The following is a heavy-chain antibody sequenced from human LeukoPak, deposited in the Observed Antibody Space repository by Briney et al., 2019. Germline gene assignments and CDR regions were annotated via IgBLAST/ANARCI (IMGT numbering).Heavy chain of an antibody. CDR1: GYTFTSYG. J-gene: IGHJ4*02. D-gene: IGHD3-9*01. V-gene: IGHV1-18*01. Sequence: GASVKVSCKASGYTFTSYGISWVRQAPGQGLEWMGWISAYNGNTNYAQKLQGRVTMTTDTSTSTAYMELRSLRSDDTAVYYCARALSGDSYYDILTGYYSYWGQGTLVTVSS. CDR3: ARALSGDSYYDILTGYYSY. CDR2: ISAYNGNT.